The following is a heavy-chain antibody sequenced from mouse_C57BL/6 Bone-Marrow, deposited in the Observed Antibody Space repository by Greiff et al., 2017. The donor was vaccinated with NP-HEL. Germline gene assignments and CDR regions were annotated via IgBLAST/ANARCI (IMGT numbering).Heavy chain of an antibody. D-gene: IGHD1-1*01. Sequence: DVQLQESGPELVKPGASVKIPCKASGYTFTDYNMDWVKQSHGKSLEWIGDINPNNGGTIYNQKFKGKATLTVDKSSSTAYMELRSLTSEDTAVYYCAPLRAWFAYWGQGTLVTVSA. J-gene: IGHJ3*01. CDR3: APLRAWFAY. V-gene: IGHV1-18*01. CDR2: INPNNGGT. CDR1: GYTFTDYN.